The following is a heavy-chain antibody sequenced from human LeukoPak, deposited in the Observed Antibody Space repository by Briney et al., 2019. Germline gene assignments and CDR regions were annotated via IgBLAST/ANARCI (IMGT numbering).Heavy chain of an antibody. J-gene: IGHJ4*02. D-gene: IGHD1-7*01. CDR1: GFTFSTNA. V-gene: IGHV3-23*01. CDR3: TRSNSNYFDY. Sequence: GGSLRLSCLTSGFTFSTNAMSWVRQAPGKGLEWISGISGSGASTYYADSVTGRFTISRDNSKNSLYLQMNSLRAEDTAVYYCTRSNSNYFDYWGLGTLVTVSS. CDR2: ISGSGAST.